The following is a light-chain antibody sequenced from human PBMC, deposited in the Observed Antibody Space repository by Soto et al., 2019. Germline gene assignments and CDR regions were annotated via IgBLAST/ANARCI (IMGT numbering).Light chain of an antibody. V-gene: IGLV1-51*01. J-gene: IGLJ2*01. Sequence: QSVLTQPPSVSAAPGEKVTISCSGTTSNIGSHYVAWYQQFPRTAPKLLIYDDDRRPSGMPDRLSGSTSGTSATLGITGLQTGDEADYYCATWDSSLNVVLFGGGTKVTVL. CDR2: DDD. CDR3: ATWDSSLNVVL. CDR1: TSNIGSHY.